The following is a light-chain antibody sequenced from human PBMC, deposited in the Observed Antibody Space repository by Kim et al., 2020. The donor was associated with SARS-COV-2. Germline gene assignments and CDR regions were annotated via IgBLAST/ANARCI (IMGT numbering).Light chain of an antibody. J-gene: IGLJ1*01. V-gene: IGLV2-14*01. CDR3: ISYASTRSYV. Sequence: QSALTQPASVSGSPGQSITISCTGTSSDVGAYNYVSWYQQHPGKAPKLMIFDVNQRPSGLSDRFSGSKSGNTASLTISGLRAEDEADYYCISYASTRSYVFGTGTKVTVL. CDR1: SSDVGAYNY. CDR2: DVN.